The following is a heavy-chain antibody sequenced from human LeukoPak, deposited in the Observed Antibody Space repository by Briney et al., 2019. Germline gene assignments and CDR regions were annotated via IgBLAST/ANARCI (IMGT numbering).Heavy chain of an antibody. Sequence: GGALIIFCSASCFSFSSNNMICVGQAPGEGLEWGSSIISSNSYVYYADSVKGRFTISRDNAKNSLYLQMNSLRAEDTAVYYCARDELWLLVYPYYYGMDVWGQGTTVTVSS. J-gene: IGHJ6*02. CDR2: IISSNSYV. V-gene: IGHV3-21*01. CDR1: CFSFSSNN. D-gene: IGHD5-18*01. CDR3: ARDELWLLVYPYYYGMDV.